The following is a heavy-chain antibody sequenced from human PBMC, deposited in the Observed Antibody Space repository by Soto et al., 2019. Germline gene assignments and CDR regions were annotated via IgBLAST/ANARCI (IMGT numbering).Heavy chain of an antibody. CDR1: GGTFSSYT. D-gene: IGHD2-2*01. CDR3: ARGRPAAMVDDGYYFDY. J-gene: IGHJ4*02. Sequence: QVQLVQSGAEVKKPGSSVKVSCKASGGTFSSYTISWVRQAPGQGLEWMGRIIPILGIANYAQKFQGRVTITADKSTSTAYMELSSLRSEDTAVYYCARGRPAAMVDDGYYFDYWGQGTLVTVSS. V-gene: IGHV1-69*02. CDR2: IIPILGIA.